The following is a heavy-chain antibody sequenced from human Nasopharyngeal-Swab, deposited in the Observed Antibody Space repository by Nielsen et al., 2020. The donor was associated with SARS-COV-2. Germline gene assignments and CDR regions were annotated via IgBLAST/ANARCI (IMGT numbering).Heavy chain of an antibody. V-gene: IGHV5-51*01. Sequence: GESLKISCKTSGYSFSGYWIGWVRQMPGKGLEWMGIIYPADSDTRYSPSFQGQVTISADKSISTAYLQWSSLKASDTAIYYCARPQGFYDSGTYYFHFDYWDHGTLVTVSS. CDR1: GYSFSGYW. CDR3: ARPQGFYDSGTYYFHFDY. CDR2: IYPADSDT. D-gene: IGHD3-22*01. J-gene: IGHJ4*01.